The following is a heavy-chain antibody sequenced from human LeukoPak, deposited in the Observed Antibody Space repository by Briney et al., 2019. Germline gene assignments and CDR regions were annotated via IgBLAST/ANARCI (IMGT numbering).Heavy chain of an antibody. CDR3: ARAYYCGGDCYHFDY. D-gene: IGHD2-21*02. V-gene: IGHV4-59*01. J-gene: IGHJ4*02. CDR1: GGSISSYY. Sequence: SETLSLTCTVSGGSISSYYWSWIRLPPGKGLEWIGYIYYSGSTNYNPSLKSRVTISVDTSKNQFSLKLSSVTAADTAVYYCARAYYCGGDCYHFDYWGQGTLVTVSS. CDR2: IYYSGST.